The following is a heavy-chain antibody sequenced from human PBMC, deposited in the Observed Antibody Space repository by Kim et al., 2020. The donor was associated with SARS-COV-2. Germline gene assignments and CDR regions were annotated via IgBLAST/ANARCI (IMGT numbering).Heavy chain of an antibody. Sequence: YADSVKGRFTISRDNAKNKLYLQMNSRRADDTAVYYCAKNYYGSGSPFHYWGQGTRVTVSS. CDR3: AKNYYGSGSPFHY. D-gene: IGHD3-10*01. V-gene: IGHV3-23*01. J-gene: IGHJ4*02.